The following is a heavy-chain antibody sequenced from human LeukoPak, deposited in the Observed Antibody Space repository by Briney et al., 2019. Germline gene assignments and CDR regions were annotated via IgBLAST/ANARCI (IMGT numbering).Heavy chain of an antibody. J-gene: IGHJ3*02. Sequence: GGSLRLSCAAPGFTFSSYWMSWVRQAPGKGLEWVANIKQDGSEKYYVDSVKGRFTISRDNAKNSLYLQMNSLRAEDTAVYYCARGYYGDDAFDIWGQGTMVTVSS. CDR3: ARGYYGDDAFDI. CDR1: GFTFSSYW. D-gene: IGHD4-17*01. CDR2: IKQDGSEK. V-gene: IGHV3-7*03.